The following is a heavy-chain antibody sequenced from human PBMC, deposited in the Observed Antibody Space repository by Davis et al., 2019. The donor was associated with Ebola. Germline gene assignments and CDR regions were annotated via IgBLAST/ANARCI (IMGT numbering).Heavy chain of an antibody. CDR3: ARGGGFGGYGMDV. D-gene: IGHD3-10*01. Sequence: MPSETLSLTCAVYGGSFCGYYWTWIRQPPGKGLEWIGEINYSGSTNYNPSLKSRVTISVDTSKNQFSLKLSSVTAADTAVYYCARGGGFGGYGMDVWGQGTTVTVSS. J-gene: IGHJ6*02. V-gene: IGHV4-34*01. CDR1: GGSFCGYY. CDR2: INYSGST.